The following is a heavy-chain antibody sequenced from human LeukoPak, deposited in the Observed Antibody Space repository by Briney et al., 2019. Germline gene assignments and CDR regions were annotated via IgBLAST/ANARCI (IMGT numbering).Heavy chain of an antibody. Sequence: ASVKVSCKASGYTFTGCYMHWVRQAPGQGLEWMGWINPNSGGTNYEEKFQGRVTMTRDTSISTAYMELSRLRSDDTAVYYCARDASPFDYWGQGTLVTVSS. CDR1: GYTFTGCY. J-gene: IGHJ4*02. CDR3: ARDASPFDY. V-gene: IGHV1-2*02. CDR2: INPNSGGT.